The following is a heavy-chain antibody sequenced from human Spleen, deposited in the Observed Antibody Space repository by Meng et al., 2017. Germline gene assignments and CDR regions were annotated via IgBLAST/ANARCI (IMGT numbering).Heavy chain of an antibody. J-gene: IGHJ4*01. V-gene: IGHV4-4*02. D-gene: IGHD6-19*01. CDR1: GGSIRSSNL. CDR2: IYHFGST. CDR3: AVFSSGWGPFDC. Sequence: HEPGPGRVNASGILSLICVVYGGSIRSSNLWSCVRQPPGKGMEWIGEIYHFGSTNYNPSIKSRVTISVDKSKTQFSLQVTSVTAADTAVYYCAVFSSGWGPFDCWGQGTLVTVSS.